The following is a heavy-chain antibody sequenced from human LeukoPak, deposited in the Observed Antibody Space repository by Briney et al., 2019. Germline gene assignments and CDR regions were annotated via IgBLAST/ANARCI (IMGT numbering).Heavy chain of an antibody. CDR2: ISSSSSTI. CDR3: ARDLESKYSSSRVVGY. Sequence: GGSLRLSCAASGFTFSSYSMNWVRQAPGKGLEWVSYISSSSSTIYYADSVKGRFTISRDNAKNSLYLHMNSLRAEDTAVYYCARDLESKYSSSRVVGYWGQGTLVTVPS. J-gene: IGHJ4*02. V-gene: IGHV3-48*01. CDR1: GFTFSSYS. D-gene: IGHD6-6*01.